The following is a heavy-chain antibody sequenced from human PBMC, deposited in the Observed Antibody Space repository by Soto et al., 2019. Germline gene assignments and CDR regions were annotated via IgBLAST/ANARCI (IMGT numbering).Heavy chain of an antibody. D-gene: IGHD6-19*01. CDR2: IYGGGTT. Sequence: HPGGSLRLSCAASGFAVSSKYMTWVRQAPGKGLEWVSVIYGGGTTYYADSVKGRFTISRDTSKNTLYLQMNSLRAEDAAVYYCVQTTGWPGFDFWGQGTQVTVSS. J-gene: IGHJ4*02. V-gene: IGHV3-53*01. CDR1: GFAVSSKY. CDR3: VQTTGWPGFDF.